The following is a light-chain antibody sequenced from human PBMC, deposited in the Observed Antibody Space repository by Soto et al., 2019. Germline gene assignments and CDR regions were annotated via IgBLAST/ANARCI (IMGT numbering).Light chain of an antibody. J-gene: IGLJ1*01. CDR2: EVG. CDR1: SSDIGDYDY. V-gene: IGLV2-8*01. Sequence: QSALTQPPSASGSPGQSVTISCTGTSSDIGDYDYVSWYQHHPGKAPKLMIFEVGKRPSGVLDRFSGSKSGNTASLTVSGLQTEDEADYYCSSYAGSSNDVFGTGTKLTVL. CDR3: SSYAGSSNDV.